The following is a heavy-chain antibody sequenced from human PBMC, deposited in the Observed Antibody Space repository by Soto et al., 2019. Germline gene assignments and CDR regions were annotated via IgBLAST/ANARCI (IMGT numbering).Heavy chain of an antibody. CDR1: GGSIISNRDFY. CDR3: ARHRQWLLGDFAY. CDR2: VYFTGDT. Sequence: PSETLSLTCTVSGGSIISNRDFYWGWIRQSPGEGLEWIASVYFTGDTYYNPSLKSRVTISVDTSKNQFYVRVNSVAAADTAVYYCARHRQWLLGDFAYWGHGILAPV. J-gene: IGHJ4*01. V-gene: IGHV4-39*01. D-gene: IGHD6-19*01.